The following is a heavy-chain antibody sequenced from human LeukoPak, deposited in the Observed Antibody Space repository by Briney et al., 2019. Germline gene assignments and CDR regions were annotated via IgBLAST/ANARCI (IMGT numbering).Heavy chain of an antibody. CDR1: GGSISSYY. V-gene: IGHV4-59*01. D-gene: IGHD4-23*01. CDR2: IYYSGST. CDR3: ARVGIDYGGNPVDY. J-gene: IGHJ4*02. Sequence: SETLSLTCTVSGGSISSYYWSWIRQPPGKGLKWIGYIYYSGSTNYNPSLKGRVTISVDTSKNQFSLKLCSVTAADTAVYYCARVGIDYGGNPVDYWGQGTLVTVSS.